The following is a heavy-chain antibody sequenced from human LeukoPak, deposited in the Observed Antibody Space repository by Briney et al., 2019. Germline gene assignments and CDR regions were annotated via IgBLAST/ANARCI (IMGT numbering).Heavy chain of an antibody. CDR2: IITNTANP. V-gene: IGHV7-4-1*02. Sequence: SVNASCKASAYTFIRFAAGWVRHAAGHGLEWMGWIITNTANPTYAQGFTGRFVFSLDTSVSTAYLQISSLKAEDTAVYFCARRTNYGGNSLIAFDIWGQGTMVTVSS. J-gene: IGHJ3*02. D-gene: IGHD4-23*01. CDR1: AYTFIRFA. CDR3: ARRTNYGGNSLIAFDI.